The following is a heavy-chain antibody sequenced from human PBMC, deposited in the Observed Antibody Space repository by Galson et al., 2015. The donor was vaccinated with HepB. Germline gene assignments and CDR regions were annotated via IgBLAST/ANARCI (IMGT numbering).Heavy chain of an antibody. Sequence: SVKVSCKVSGYTFIELSMHWVRQAPGKGLEWMGGFDPEERKTVYAQKFQGRVTMTGDTSSDTAYMELSGLRSEDTAVYWCATTGPIVDYSYGMDVWGQGTTVTVSS. J-gene: IGHJ6*02. D-gene: IGHD3-22*01. V-gene: IGHV1-24*01. CDR3: ATTGPIVDYSYGMDV. CDR1: GYTFIELS. CDR2: FDPEERKT.